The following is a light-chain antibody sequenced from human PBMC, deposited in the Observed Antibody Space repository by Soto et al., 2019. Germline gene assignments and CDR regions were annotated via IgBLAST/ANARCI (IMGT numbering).Light chain of an antibody. CDR3: LQHNSYPRT. CDR2: AVS. CDR1: QGIRNY. Sequence: DIQVTQSPSSLSASVGDRVAITCRASQGIRNYLGWYQQKPGKAPKCLIYAVSSLGSGVPSRFSGSGSGTEFTLTISSLQPEDFATYYCLQHNSYPRTFGQGTKVDI. V-gene: IGKV1-17*01. J-gene: IGKJ1*01.